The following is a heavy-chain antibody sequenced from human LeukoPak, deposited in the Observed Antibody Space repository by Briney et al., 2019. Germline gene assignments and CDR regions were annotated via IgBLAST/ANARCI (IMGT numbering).Heavy chain of an antibody. Sequence: PGGSLRLSCAASGFTLSTASMNWVRQAPGKGLEWISYIDRSSNTIYYADSVKGRFTISRDSAKNSLYLQMNSLRAEDTAVYFCADNLPRWGQGTLVTVSS. CDR1: GFTLSTAS. CDR2: IDRSSNTI. V-gene: IGHV3-48*04. J-gene: IGHJ4*02. D-gene: IGHD1-1*01. CDR3: ADNLPR.